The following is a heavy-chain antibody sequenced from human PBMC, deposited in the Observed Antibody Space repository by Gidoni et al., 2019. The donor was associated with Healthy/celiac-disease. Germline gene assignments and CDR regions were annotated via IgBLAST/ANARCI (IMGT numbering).Heavy chain of an antibody. CDR3: ANFESRGYSGYDVAPPYYYYGMDV. J-gene: IGHJ6*02. CDR2: IRGSGGST. Sequence: EVQLLESGGGLVQPGWSLRLSCAASGFPFSSPAMSWVRQAPGKGLEWVAAIRGSGGSTYYADSVKGRFTISRDNSKNTLYLQMNSLRAEDTAVYYCANFESRGYSGYDVAPPYYYYGMDVWGQGTTVTVSS. D-gene: IGHD5-12*01. V-gene: IGHV3-23*01. CDR1: GFPFSSPA.